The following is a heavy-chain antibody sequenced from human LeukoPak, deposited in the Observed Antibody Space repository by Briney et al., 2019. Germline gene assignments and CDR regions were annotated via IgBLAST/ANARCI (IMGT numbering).Heavy chain of an antibody. D-gene: IGHD3-22*01. CDR1: GFTFSSYA. Sequence: GGSLRLSCAASGFTFSSYAMSWVRQAPGKGLEWVSAISGSGGSTYYADSVKGRFTISRDTAKHSLDLQMNSLRAEDTAVYYCAREDYDSSGHYYFDYWGQGTLVTVSS. V-gene: IGHV3-23*01. CDR3: AREDYDSSGHYYFDY. CDR2: ISGSGGST. J-gene: IGHJ4*02.